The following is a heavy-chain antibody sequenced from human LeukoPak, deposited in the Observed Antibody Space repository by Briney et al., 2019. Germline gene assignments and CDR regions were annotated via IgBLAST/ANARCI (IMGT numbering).Heavy chain of an antibody. J-gene: IGHJ4*02. Sequence: SETLSLTCTVSGVSINSHYWSWIRQSPGKGLEWIAYGHYSGTTNYNPSLKSRVTISVDTSKNQSSLKLTSVSAADTAMYYCARHGTGTGYPLDYWGLGTLVTVSS. V-gene: IGHV4-59*08. CDR2: GHYSGTT. D-gene: IGHD3/OR15-3a*01. CDR1: GVSINSHY. CDR3: ARHGTGTGYPLDY.